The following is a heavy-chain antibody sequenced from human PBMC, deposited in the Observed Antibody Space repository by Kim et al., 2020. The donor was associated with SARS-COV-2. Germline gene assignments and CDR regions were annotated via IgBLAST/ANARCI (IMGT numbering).Heavy chain of an antibody. Sequence: GGSLRLSCAASGFTFSSYAMHWVRQAPGKGLEWVAVISYDGSNKYYADSVKGRFTISRDNSKNTLYLQMNSLRAEDTAVYYCARAGGLALDYWGQGTLVTVSS. CDR2: ISYDGSNK. D-gene: IGHD3-16*01. CDR3: ARAGGLALDY. J-gene: IGHJ4*02. V-gene: IGHV3-30-3*01. CDR1: GFTFSSYA.